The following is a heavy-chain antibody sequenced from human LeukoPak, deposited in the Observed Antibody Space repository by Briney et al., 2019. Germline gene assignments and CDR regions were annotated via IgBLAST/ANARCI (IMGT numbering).Heavy chain of an antibody. J-gene: IGHJ4*02. CDR2: IWYDGSNK. CDR1: GFTFSSYG. D-gene: IGHD6-13*01. CDR3: ARVEMSFSSSWYYFDY. Sequence: GRSLRLSCAASGFTFSSYGMHWVRQAPGKGLEWVAVIWYDGSNKYYADSVKGRFTISRDNSKNTLYLQMNSLRAEDTAVYYCARVEMSFSSSWYYFDYWGQGTLVTVSS. V-gene: IGHV3-33*01.